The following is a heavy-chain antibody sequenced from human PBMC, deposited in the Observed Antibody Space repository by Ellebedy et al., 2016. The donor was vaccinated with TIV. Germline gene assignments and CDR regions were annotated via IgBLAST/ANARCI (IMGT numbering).Heavy chain of an antibody. V-gene: IGHV3-21*01. J-gene: IGHJ4*02. Sequence: GGSLRLXXAVSGVTFSRYSMNWVRQPPGKGLEWVSSISSDNDYIYYTDSVRGRFTISRDNAKNSLYLQMNSLRAEDTAVYYCATYPLSYYFDGPFDHWGQGALVTVSS. CDR2: ISSDNDYI. D-gene: IGHD3-22*01. CDR1: GVTFSRYS. CDR3: ATYPLSYYFDGPFDH.